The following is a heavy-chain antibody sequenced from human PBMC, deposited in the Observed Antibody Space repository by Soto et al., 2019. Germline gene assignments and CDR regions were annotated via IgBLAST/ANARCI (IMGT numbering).Heavy chain of an antibody. J-gene: IGHJ5*02. CDR1: RGTFNRYA. V-gene: IGHV1-69*06. CDR2: LVPQFGRP. CDR3: ARQTRDTPMVPLDA. D-gene: IGHD5-18*01. Sequence: QVQLVQSGAEVKKPGSSVKVSCLASRGTFNRYAINWVRQAPGHGLEGLGALVPQFGRPNYAQKFQDRVTIVADKSTNTTSMELRGLTSDGTAVYYCARQTRDTPMVPLDAWAQGTRVTVSS.